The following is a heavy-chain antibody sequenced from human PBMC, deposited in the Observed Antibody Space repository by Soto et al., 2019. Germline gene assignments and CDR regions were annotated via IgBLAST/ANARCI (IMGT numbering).Heavy chain of an antibody. Sequence: QVQLVQSGAEVKKPGSSVKVSCKASGGTFSSYAISWVRQAPGQGLEWMGGIIPIFGTANYAQKFQGRVTITADESTSTAYMELSSLRSEDTAVYYCARIPNDEELPDNPGMDVWGQGTTVTVSS. D-gene: IGHD1-1*01. J-gene: IGHJ6*02. V-gene: IGHV1-69*12. CDR3: ARIPNDEELPDNPGMDV. CDR1: GGTFSSYA. CDR2: IIPIFGTA.